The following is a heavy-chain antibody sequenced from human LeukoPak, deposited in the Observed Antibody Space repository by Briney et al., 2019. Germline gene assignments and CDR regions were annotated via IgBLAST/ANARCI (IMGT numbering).Heavy chain of an antibody. D-gene: IGHD6-6*01. CDR2: IYDSGST. CDR1: GGSIRSSYYY. J-gene: IGHJ3*02. V-gene: IGHV4-39*07. CDR3: ARGPYSSPFPDAFDI. Sequence: ASETLSLTCTVSGGSIRSSYYYWGWIRQPPGKGLEWIGSIYDSGSTYYNPSLKSRVTISVDRSKNQFSLKLSSVTAADTAVYYCARGPYSSPFPDAFDIWGQGTMVTVSS.